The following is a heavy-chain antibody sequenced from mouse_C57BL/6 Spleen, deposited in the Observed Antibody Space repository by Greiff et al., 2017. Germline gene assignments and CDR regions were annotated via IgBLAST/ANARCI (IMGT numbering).Heavy chain of an antibody. CDR1: GYTFTSYW. V-gene: IGHV1-69*01. CDR3: ARSRGGSFWFAY. J-gene: IGHJ3*01. CDR2: IDPSDSYT. D-gene: IGHD6-1*01. Sequence: QVQLQQPGAELVMPGASVKLSCKASGYTFTSYWMHWVKQRPGQGLEWIGEIDPSDSYTNYNQKFKGKSTLTVDKSSSTAYMQLSSLTSEDSAVYDCARSRGGSFWFAYWGQGTLVTVSA.